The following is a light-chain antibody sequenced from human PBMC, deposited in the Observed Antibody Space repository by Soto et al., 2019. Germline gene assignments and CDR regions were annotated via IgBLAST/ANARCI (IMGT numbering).Light chain of an antibody. CDR3: QQYNNWSPLT. J-gene: IGKJ4*01. Sequence: EVVMTQSPATLSVSPGERATLSCRASQSVSSHLAWYQHKPGQAPWLLLYGASTRATGIPSRFSGSGSGTEFTLTISSLLSEDFAIYFCQQYNNWSPLTFGGGTKVEIK. CDR1: QSVSSH. V-gene: IGKV3-15*01. CDR2: GAS.